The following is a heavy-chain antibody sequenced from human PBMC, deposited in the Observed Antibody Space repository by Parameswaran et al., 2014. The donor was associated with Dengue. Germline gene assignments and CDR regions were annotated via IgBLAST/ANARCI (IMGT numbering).Heavy chain of an antibody. CDR3: ARVLWFGELRFFDY. CDR2: ISAYNGNT. V-gene: IGHV1-18*01. Sequence: SWVRQAPGQGLEWMGWISAYNGNTNYAQKLQGRVTMTTDTSTSTAYMELRSLRSDDTAVYYCARVLWFGELRFFDYWGQGTLVTVSS. D-gene: IGHD3-10*01. J-gene: IGHJ4*02.